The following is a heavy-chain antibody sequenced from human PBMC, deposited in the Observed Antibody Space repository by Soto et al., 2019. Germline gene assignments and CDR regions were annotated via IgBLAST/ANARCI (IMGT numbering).Heavy chain of an antibody. J-gene: IGHJ6*04. D-gene: IGHD6-13*01. Sequence: ASVKVSCKASGGTFSSYAISWVRQAPGQGLEWMGGIIPIFGTADYAQKFQGRVTITADESTSTAYMELSSLRPEDTAVYYCARDPSIAAAGYYYYGMDVWGKGTTVTVSS. CDR2: IIPIFGTA. V-gene: IGHV1-69*13. CDR1: GGTFSSYA. CDR3: ARDPSIAAAGYYYYGMDV.